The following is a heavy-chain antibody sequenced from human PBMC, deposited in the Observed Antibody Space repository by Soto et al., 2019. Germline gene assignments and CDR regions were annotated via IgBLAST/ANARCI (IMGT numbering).Heavy chain of an antibody. Sequence: EVQLVESGGGLVKPGGSLRLSCAASGFTFSSYSMNWVRQAPGKGLEWVSSISSSSSYIYYADSVKGRFTISRENAKNSLYLQMNSLRAEDTAVYYCARSTVIAAAGTEGFDYWGQGTLVTVSS. V-gene: IGHV3-21*01. J-gene: IGHJ4*02. D-gene: IGHD6-13*01. CDR3: ARSTVIAAAGTEGFDY. CDR2: ISSSSSYI. CDR1: GFTFSSYS.